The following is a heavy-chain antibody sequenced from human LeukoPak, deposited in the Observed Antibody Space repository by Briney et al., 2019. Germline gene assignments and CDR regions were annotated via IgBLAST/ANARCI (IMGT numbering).Heavy chain of an antibody. CDR2: ISAYNGNT. CDR3: ARDLWYNWNDGPGRDYGMDV. Sequence: ASVKVSCKASGYTFTSYVISWVRQAPGQGLEWMGWISAYNGNTKYAQKLQGRVTMTTDTSTSTAYMELRSLRSDDTAVYYCARDLWYNWNDGPGRDYGMDVWGKGTTVTVSS. D-gene: IGHD1-20*01. CDR1: GYTFTSYV. J-gene: IGHJ6*04. V-gene: IGHV1-18*04.